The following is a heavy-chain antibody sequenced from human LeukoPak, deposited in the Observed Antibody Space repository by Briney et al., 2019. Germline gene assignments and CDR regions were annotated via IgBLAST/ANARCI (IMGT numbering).Heavy chain of an antibody. CDR2: IYYSGTT. Sequence: TPSETLSLTCTVSGGSISSYYWSWIRQPPGKGLEWIGYIYYSGTTNYNPSLKSRVTISVDTSKNQFSLKLSSVTAADTAVYYCARGVHIAATQYGYWGQGTLVTVSS. CDR1: GGSISSYY. J-gene: IGHJ4*02. D-gene: IGHD6-13*01. V-gene: IGHV4-59*01. CDR3: ARGVHIAATQYGY.